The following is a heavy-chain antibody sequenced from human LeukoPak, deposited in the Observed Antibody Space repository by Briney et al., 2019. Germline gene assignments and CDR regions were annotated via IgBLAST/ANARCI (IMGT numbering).Heavy chain of an antibody. D-gene: IGHD2-8*01. Sequence: ASVKVSCKASGYTFTGYYMHWVRQAPAQGLEWMGRINPNSGGTNYAQKLQGRVTMTRDTSISTAYMELSRLRSDDTAVYYCARVPKPGLGYCTNGVCHPGDYWGQGTLVTVSS. CDR2: INPNSGGT. CDR1: GYTFTGYY. V-gene: IGHV1-2*06. J-gene: IGHJ4*02. CDR3: ARVPKPGLGYCTNGVCHPGDY.